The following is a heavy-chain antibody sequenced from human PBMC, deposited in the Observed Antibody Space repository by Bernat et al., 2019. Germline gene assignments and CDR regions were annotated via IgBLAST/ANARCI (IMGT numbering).Heavy chain of an antibody. Sequence: EVQLVESGGGLVQPGGSLRLSCAASGFTFSSYAMNWVRQAPGKGLEWVSGISGSGGRTHHADSVKGRFTISRDNSRNTLFLQMNSLRVEDTALYYCAKDETVTTGFYYGMDVWGQGTAVTVS. CDR2: ISGSGGRT. V-gene: IGHV3-23*04. CDR1: GFTFSSYA. J-gene: IGHJ6*02. CDR3: AKDETVTTGFYYGMDV. D-gene: IGHD4-17*01.